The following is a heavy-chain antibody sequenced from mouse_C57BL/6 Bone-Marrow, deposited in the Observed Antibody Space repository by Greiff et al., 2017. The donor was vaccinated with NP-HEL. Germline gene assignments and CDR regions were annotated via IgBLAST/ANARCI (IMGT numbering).Heavy chain of an antibody. CDR3: ARGKAMDY. V-gene: IGHV5-17*01. CDR1: GFTFSDYG. CDR2: ISSGSSTI. J-gene: IGHJ4*01. Sequence: EVKLVESGGGLVKPGGSLKLSCAASGFTFSDYGMHWVRQAPEKGLEWVAYISSGSSTIYYADTVKGRFPISRDNAKNTLFLQMTSLRSEDTAMYYCARGKAMDYWGQGTSVTVSS.